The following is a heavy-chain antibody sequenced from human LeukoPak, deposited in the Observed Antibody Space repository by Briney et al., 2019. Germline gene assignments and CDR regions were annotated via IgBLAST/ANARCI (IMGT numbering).Heavy chain of an antibody. CDR2: ISSSGSTI. J-gene: IGHJ4*02. Sequence: GGCLRLSCAASGFTFSSYEMNWVRQAPGKGLEWVSYISSSGSTIYYADSVKGRFTISRDNAKNSLYLQMNSLRAEDTAVYYCARGLDGAKDRKRFDYWGQGTLVTVSS. V-gene: IGHV3-48*03. CDR3: ARGLDGAKDRKRFDY. D-gene: IGHD5-24*01. CDR1: GFTFSSYE.